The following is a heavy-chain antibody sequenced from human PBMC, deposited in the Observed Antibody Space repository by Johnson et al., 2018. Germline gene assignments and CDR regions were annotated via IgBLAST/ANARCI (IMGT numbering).Heavy chain of an antibody. Sequence: EVQLVESGGGLVKPGESLRLSCAASGFMFSNAYMTWVRQAPGKGLEWVGRIKRKGDGETTDYATPVKGRFTISRDDSKDTLYLQMNSLDIDDTAVYYCTTDSTTKLYYYYYMDVWGKGTTVTVS. D-gene: IGHD2-2*01. CDR3: TTDSTTKLYYYYYMDV. CDR2: IKRKGDGETT. V-gene: IGHV3-15*07. J-gene: IGHJ6*03. CDR1: GFMFSNAY.